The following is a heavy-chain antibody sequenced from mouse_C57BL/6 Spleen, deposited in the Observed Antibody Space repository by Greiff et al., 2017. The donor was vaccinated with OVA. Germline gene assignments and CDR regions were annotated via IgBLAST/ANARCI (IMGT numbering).Heavy chain of an antibody. CDR1: GFSLTSYG. CDR2: IWSGGST. V-gene: IGHV2-2*01. D-gene: IGHD2-5*01. J-gene: IGHJ3*01. CDR3: ARKNSNYEGFAY. Sequence: QVQLKESGPGLVQPSQSLSITCTVSGFSLTSYGVHWVRQSPGKGLEWLGVIWSGGSTDYNAAFISRLSISKDNSKSQVFFKMNSLQADDTAIYYCARKNSNYEGFAYWGQGTLVTVSA.